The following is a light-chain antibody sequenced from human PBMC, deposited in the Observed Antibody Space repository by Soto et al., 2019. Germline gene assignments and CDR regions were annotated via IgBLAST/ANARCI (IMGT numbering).Light chain of an antibody. CDR3: MQVTKSPIT. CDR2: KVS. CDR1: QSLVHSDGNTY. J-gene: IGKJ5*01. V-gene: IGKV2-24*01. Sequence: DIVLTQTPLSSPVTLGQPASISCRSSQSLVHSDGNTYLTWLQQRPGQPPRVLIYKVSNRFSGVPYTFSGSGAGTDFTLKISSVEAEDDGVYFCMQVTKSPITFGQGTRLEIK.